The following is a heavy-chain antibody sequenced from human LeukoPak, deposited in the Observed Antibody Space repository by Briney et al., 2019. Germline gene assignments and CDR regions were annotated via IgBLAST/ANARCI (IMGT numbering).Heavy chain of an antibody. CDR1: GFTFSTYA. CDR3: AKDNKERGYCSGGAAYSMALDY. V-gene: IGHV3-30*18. D-gene: IGHD2-15*01. CDR2: LSCGGRDK. J-gene: IGHJ4*02. Sequence: GGSLRLSCAASGFTFSTYAMHWVRQAPGRGLEWVAVLSCGGRDKYYADSVKGRFTISRDSSTNTLYLQMNSLRAEDTAVYYCAKDNKERGYCSGGAAYSMALDYWGQGTLVTVSA.